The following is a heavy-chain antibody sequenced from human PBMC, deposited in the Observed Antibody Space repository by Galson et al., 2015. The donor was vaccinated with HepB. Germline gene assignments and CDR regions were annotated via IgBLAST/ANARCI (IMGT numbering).Heavy chain of an antibody. CDR2: IIPIFGTA. J-gene: IGHJ6*03. CDR3: ARGYPQIVVVPVNYYYYMDV. D-gene: IGHD2-2*01. Sequence: SVKVSCKASGGTFSSYAISWVRQAPGQGLEWMGGIIPIFGTANYAQKFQGRVTITADESTSTAYMELSSLRSEDTAVYYCARGYPQIVVVPVNYYYYMDVWGKGTTVTVSS. V-gene: IGHV1-69*13. CDR1: GGTFSSYA.